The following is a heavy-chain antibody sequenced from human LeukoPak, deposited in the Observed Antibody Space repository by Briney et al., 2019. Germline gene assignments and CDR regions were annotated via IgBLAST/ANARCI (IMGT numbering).Heavy chain of an antibody. CDR1: GYTFTSYG. V-gene: IGHV1-18*01. CDR3: ARVAPHRRLSSGWYYFDY. CDR2: ISAYNGNT. Sequence: ASVKVSCKASGYTFTSYGISWVRQAPGKGLEWMGWISAYNGNTNYAQKLQGRVTMTTDTSTSTAYMELRSLRSDDTAVYYCARVAPHRRLSSGWYYFDYWGQGTLVTVSS. J-gene: IGHJ4*02. D-gene: IGHD6-19*01.